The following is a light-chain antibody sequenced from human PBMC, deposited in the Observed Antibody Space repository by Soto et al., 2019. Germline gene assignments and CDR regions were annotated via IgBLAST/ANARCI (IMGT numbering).Light chain of an antibody. V-gene: IGLV2-14*01. J-gene: IGLJ2*01. CDR2: EVN. Sequence: QSALTQPASVSGSPGQSITISCTGTSSDVGDSDYVSWYQQPPGKAPKLIISEVNNRPSGVSNRFSGSKSGNTASLTISGLQAEDEADYYCCSYGGRILVIFGEGTKLTVL. CDR1: SSDVGDSDY. CDR3: CSYGGRILVI.